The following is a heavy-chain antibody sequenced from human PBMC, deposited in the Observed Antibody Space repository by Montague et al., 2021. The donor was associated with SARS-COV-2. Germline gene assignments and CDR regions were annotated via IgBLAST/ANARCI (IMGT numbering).Heavy chain of an antibody. J-gene: IGHJ3*02. D-gene: IGHD4-23*01. CDR2: IYDGGAV. CDR1: GGSITGYY. CDR3: VRDHPYGGPRGAYGI. Sequence: SETLSLTCTVSGGSITGYYWSWLRRSPGKGLEWIAYIYDGGAVNYNPSLGSRVTISTDTSKNQLSLKVNSVTAADTAVYYCVRDHPYGGPRGAYGIWGQGTVGTVSS. V-gene: IGHV4-59*01.